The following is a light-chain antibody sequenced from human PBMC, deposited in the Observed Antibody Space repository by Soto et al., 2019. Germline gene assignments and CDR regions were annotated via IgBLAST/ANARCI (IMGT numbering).Light chain of an antibody. CDR1: SSNIGSNP. CDR2: ANN. V-gene: IGLV1-44*01. J-gene: IGLJ2*01. CDR3: AAWDDSLNGQEV. Sequence: QSVLTQPPSASGAPGQRVTISCSGSSSNIGSNPVNWYQQLPGMAPKLLIYANNQRPSGVPDRFSGSKSVTSGSLAISGLQSEDEADYYCAAWDDSLNGQEVFGGGTKLTVL.